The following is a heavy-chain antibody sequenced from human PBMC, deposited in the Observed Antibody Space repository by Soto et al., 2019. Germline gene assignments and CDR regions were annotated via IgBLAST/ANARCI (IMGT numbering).Heavy chain of an antibody. CDR3: ARVKNPNSYGYYYYGMDV. Sequence: SSETLSLTCAVSGYSISSGYYWGWIRQPPGKGLEWIGSIYHSGSTYYNPSLKSRVTISVDTSKNQFSLKLSSVTAADTAVYYCARVKNPNSYGYYYYGMDVWGQGTTVTVS. CDR2: IYHSGST. D-gene: IGHD5-18*01. J-gene: IGHJ6*02. V-gene: IGHV4-38-2*01. CDR1: GYSISSGYY.